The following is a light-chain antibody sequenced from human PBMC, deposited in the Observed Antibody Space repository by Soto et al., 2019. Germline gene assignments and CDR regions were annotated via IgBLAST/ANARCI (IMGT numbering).Light chain of an antibody. Sequence: DIQMTQSPSTLSASVGDRVTITCRARQSISSWLAWYQQKPGKAPNLLIYKASSLESGVPSRFSGCGSGTEFTLSISSLQPDTFATYSCQQYNRYSLTFGGSTKVEI. CDR3: QQYNRYSLT. J-gene: IGKJ4*01. CDR2: KAS. CDR1: QSISSW. V-gene: IGKV1-5*03.